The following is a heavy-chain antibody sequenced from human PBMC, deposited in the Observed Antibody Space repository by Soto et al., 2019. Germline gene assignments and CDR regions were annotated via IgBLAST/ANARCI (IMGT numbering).Heavy chain of an antibody. V-gene: IGHV4-59*08. Sequence: QVQLQESGPGLVKPSETLSLTCTVSGGSISSYYWSWIRQPPGKGLEWIGYIYYSGSTNYNPSLKSRVTISVDTSKNQFSLKLSSVTAADTAVYYCARRGSSWAVDYWGQGTLVTVSS. CDR1: GGSISSYY. D-gene: IGHD6-13*01. CDR3: ARRGSSWAVDY. J-gene: IGHJ4*02. CDR2: IYYSGST.